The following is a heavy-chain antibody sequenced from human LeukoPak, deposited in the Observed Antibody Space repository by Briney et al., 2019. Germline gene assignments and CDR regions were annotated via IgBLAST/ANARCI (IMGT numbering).Heavy chain of an antibody. J-gene: IGHJ4*02. D-gene: IGHD6-13*01. V-gene: IGHV4-59*01. CDR1: GGSISSYS. Sequence: APGTLCLTCTDPGGSISSYSWSWIRQPPRKGLEWIGYIYYSGSTSYNPSLKSRVTISVDTSKNQFSLKLSSVTAADTAVYYCARVRGSTLAGTDYFDYWGQGTLVTVSS. CDR2: IYYSGST. CDR3: ARVRGSTLAGTDYFDY.